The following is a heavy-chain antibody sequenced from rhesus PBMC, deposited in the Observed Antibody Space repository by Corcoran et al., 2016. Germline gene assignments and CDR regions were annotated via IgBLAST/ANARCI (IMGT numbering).Heavy chain of an antibody. CDR3: EKDLGDCSSSYCSSHD. D-gene: IGHD2-15*01. CDR2: IRSGGST. Sequence: QLGESGGGLAKPGGSLRLSCAASGFTFSSYGMHWVRQAPGKGLEWVSGIRSGGSTYYADSVKGRFTISRDNSKNTLSLQMKSLRAEDTAMYYGEKDLGDCSSSYCSSHDWGQGALVTVSS. V-gene: IGHV3-103*01. J-gene: IGHJ4*01. CDR1: GFTFSSYG.